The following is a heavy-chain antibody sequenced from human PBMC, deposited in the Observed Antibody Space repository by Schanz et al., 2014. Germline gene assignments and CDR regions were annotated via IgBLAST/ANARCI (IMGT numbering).Heavy chain of an antibody. J-gene: IGHJ6*02. CDR1: GFTVSSNH. V-gene: IGHV3-66*01. D-gene: IGHD6-13*01. Sequence: EVQLVESGGGLVQPGGSLRLSCAVSGFTVSSNHMSWVRQAPGKGLEWVSVIYSGIGAYYADSVKDRFTVSRDNSKNTLYLQMNSLRAEDTSVYFCARVRRRIATPSTPSFRNYYYYAMDVWGQGTTVTVSS. CDR3: ARVRRRIATPSTPSFRNYYYYAMDV. CDR2: IYSGIGA.